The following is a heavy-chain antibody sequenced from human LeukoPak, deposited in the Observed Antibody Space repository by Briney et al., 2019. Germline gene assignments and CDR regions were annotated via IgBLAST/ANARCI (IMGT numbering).Heavy chain of an antibody. V-gene: IGHV4-59*12. CDR2: IYYSGST. CDR1: GGSISGYY. Sequence: SETLSLTCTVSGGSISGYYWSWIRQPPGKGLEWIGYIYYSGSTYYNPSLKSRVTISVDRSKNQFSLKLSSVTAADTAVYYCARALTPPGYYFDYWGQGTLVTVSS. D-gene: IGHD1-20*01. J-gene: IGHJ4*02. CDR3: ARALTPPGYYFDY.